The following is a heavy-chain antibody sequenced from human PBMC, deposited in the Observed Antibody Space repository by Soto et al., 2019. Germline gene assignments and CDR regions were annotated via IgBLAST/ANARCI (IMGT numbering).Heavy chain of an antibody. CDR2: IYYSGST. J-gene: IGHJ5*02. D-gene: IGHD2-2*01. CDR3: ARHEWGARYCISTSCPRTPPNNWFDP. Sequence: PSETLSLTCTVSGGSISSSSYYWGWIRQPPGKGLEWIGSIYYSGSTYYNPSLKSRVTISVDTSKNQFSLKLSSVTAADTAVYYCARHEWGARYCISTSCPRTPPNNWFDPWGQGTLVTVSS. V-gene: IGHV4-39*01. CDR1: GGSISSSSYY.